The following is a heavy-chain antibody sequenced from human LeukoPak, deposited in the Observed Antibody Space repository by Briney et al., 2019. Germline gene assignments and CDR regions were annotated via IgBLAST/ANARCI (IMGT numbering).Heavy chain of an antibody. CDR1: GGSISSGGYY. CDR3: AREVLRDGMDV. CDR2: IYCSGST. Sequence: ASETLSLTCTVSGGSISSGGYYWSWIRQHPGKGLEWIGYIYCSGSTYYNPSLKSRVTISVDTSKNQFSLKLSSVTAADTAVYYCAREVLRDGMDVWGQGTTVTVSS. D-gene: IGHD3-3*01. V-gene: IGHV4-31*03. J-gene: IGHJ6*02.